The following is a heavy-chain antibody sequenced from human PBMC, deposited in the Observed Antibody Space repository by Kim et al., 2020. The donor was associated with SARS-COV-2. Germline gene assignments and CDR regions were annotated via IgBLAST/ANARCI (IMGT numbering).Heavy chain of an antibody. J-gene: IGHJ3*02. CDR2: TRNKANSYTT. V-gene: IGHV3-72*01. Sequence: GGSLRLSCAASGFTFSDHYMDWVRQAPGKGLEWVGRTRNKANSYTTEYAASVKGRFTISRDDSKNSLYLQMNSLKTEDTAVYYCARGGSGSKFRRAFDIWGQGTMVTVSS. CDR3: ARGGSGSKFRRAFDI. CDR1: GFTFSDHY. D-gene: IGHD1-26*01.